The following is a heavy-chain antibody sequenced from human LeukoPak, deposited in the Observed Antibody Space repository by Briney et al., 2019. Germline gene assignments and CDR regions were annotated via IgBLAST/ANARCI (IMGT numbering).Heavy chain of an antibody. CDR2: IIPIFGTA. CDR1: GGTFSSYA. D-gene: IGHD5-24*01. CDR3: ARDRNWGMATDGAVAFDI. Sequence: SVKVSCKASGGTFSSYAISWVRQAPGQGLEWMGGIIPIFGTADYAQKFQGRVTITTDESTSTAYMELSSLRSEDTAVYYCARDRNWGMATDGAVAFDIWGQGTMVTVSS. J-gene: IGHJ3*02. V-gene: IGHV1-69*05.